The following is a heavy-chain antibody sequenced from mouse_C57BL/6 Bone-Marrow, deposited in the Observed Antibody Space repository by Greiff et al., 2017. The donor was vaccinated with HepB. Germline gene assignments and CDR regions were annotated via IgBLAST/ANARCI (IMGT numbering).Heavy chain of an antibody. V-gene: IGHV1-54*01. Sequence: QVQLQQSGAELVRPGTSVKVSCKASGYAFTNYLIEWVKQRPGQGLEWIGVINPGSGGTNYTEKFKGKATLTADKSSSTAYMQLSSLTSEDFAVYFCARRTPFVDAMDYWGQGTSVTVSS. CDR3: ARRTPFVDAMDY. CDR1: GYAFTNYL. CDR2: INPGSGGT. J-gene: IGHJ4*01.